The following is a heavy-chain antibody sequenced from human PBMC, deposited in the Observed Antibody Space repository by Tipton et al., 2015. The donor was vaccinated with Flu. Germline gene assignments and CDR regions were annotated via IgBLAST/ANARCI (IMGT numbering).Heavy chain of an antibody. CDR3: ARRDYSNYVSDPKNWFYP. J-gene: IGHJ5*02. D-gene: IGHD4-11*01. Sequence: TLSLTCAVYGGSFSGYYWGWIRQSPGKGLEWIGNFFHSGSTYYNPSLKSRVTISEDRSRNQFSLRLTSVTAADTAVYYCARRDYSNYVSDPKNWFYPWGQGTLVTVSS. CDR2: FFHSGST. CDR1: GGSFSGYY. V-gene: IGHV4-34*12.